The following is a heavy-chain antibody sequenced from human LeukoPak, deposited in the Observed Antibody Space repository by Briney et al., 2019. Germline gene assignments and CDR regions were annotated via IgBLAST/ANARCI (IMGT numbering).Heavy chain of an antibody. CDR1: GGSISSGGYY. CDR2: IYHSGST. V-gene: IGHV4-30-2*01. J-gene: IGHJ4*02. D-gene: IGHD3-10*01. CDR3: ARYLFGGGSGSYSFDF. Sequence: SETLSLTCTVSGGSISSGGYYWSWIRQPPGKGLEWIGYIYHSGSTYYNPSLKSRVTISVDRSKNQFSLRLSSVTAADTAIYYCARYLFGGGSGSYSFDFWGQGTLVTVSS.